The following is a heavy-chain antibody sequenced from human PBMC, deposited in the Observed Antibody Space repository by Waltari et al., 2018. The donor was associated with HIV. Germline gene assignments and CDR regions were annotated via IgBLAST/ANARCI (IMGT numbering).Heavy chain of an antibody. J-gene: IGHJ4*02. CDR1: GGSFSGYY. V-gene: IGHV4-34*01. CDR3: ARGRLSEGDYGDY. Sequence: QVQLQQWGAGLLKPSETLSLTCAVYGGSFSGYYWNWISQPPGKGLEWIGEINHSGSTNYNPSLKSRVIISVDTSKNQFSLKLSSVTAADTAVYYCARGRLSEGDYGDYWGQGTLVTVSS. CDR2: INHSGST.